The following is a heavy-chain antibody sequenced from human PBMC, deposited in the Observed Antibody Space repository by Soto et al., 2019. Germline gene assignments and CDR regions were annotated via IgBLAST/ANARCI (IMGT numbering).Heavy chain of an antibody. CDR3: ARQPGRYCTNGVCDLK. CDR1: GGSISSSSYY. V-gene: IGHV4-39*01. Sequence: SETLSLTCTVSGGSISSSSYYWGWIRQPPGKGLEWIGSIYYSGSTYYNPSLKSRVTISVDTSKNQFSLKLSSVTAADTAVYYCARQPGRYCTNGVCDLKWGQGTLVTVSS. D-gene: IGHD2-8*01. J-gene: IGHJ4*02. CDR2: IYYSGST.